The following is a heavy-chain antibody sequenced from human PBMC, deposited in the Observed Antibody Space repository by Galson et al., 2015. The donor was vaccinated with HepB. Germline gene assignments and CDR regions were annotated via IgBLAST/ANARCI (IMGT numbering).Heavy chain of an antibody. V-gene: IGHV1-69*04. D-gene: IGHD2-21*02. CDR3: ARDPPIYCGGDCYSKRGGFDY. J-gene: IGHJ4*02. CDR1: GGTFSSYA. CDR2: IIPILGIA. Sequence: SVKVSCKASGGTFSSYAISWVRQAPGQGLEWMGRIIPILGIANYAQKFQGRVTITADKSTSTAYMELSSLRSEDTAVYYCARDPPIYCGGDCYSKRGGFDYRGQGTLVTVSS.